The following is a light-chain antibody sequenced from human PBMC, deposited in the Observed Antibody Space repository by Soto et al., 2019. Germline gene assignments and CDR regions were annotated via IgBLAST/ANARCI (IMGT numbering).Light chain of an antibody. J-gene: IGLJ2*01. V-gene: IGLV2-8*01. CDR1: SSDVGGYKY. CDR3: SSYAGSSNVV. Sequence: QSVLTQPPSASGSPGQSVTISCTGTSSDVGGYKYVSWYQQHPGKAPKLMIYEVSKRPSGVPDRFSGSKSANTASLTVSGLQAEDEADYYCSSYAGSSNVVFGGGTKLTVL. CDR2: EVS.